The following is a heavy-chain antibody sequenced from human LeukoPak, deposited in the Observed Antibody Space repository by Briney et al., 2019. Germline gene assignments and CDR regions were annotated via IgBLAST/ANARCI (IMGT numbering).Heavy chain of an antibody. CDR2: MSPNSGDT. CDR1: GYTFTSYD. V-gene: IGHV1-8*01. J-gene: IGHJ4*02. D-gene: IGHD7-27*01. Sequence: ASVKVPCKASGYTFTSYDFNWVRQATGQRPEWMGWMSPNSGDTGYAQKFQDRVTMTRNTSISTAYMELSSLRSDDTAVYYCARGPPNWGYDYWGPGTLVTVSS. CDR3: ARGPPNWGYDY.